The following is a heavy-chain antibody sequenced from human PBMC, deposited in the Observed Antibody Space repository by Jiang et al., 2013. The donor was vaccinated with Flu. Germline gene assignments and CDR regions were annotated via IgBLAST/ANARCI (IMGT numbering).Heavy chain of an antibody. CDR3: AREGSSWSRPFDY. J-gene: IGHJ4*02. CDR2: INVDGSMK. V-gene: IGHV3-7*05. Sequence: VQLLESGGGLVQPGGSLRLSCAASGFLFSDYWMSWVRQAPGKGLEWVARINVDGSMKDYVDSVKGRFSISRDNAKNSLYLQMNTLTAEDAALYYCAREGSSWSRPFDYWGQGTPVTVSS. D-gene: IGHD6-19*01. CDR1: GFLFSDYW.